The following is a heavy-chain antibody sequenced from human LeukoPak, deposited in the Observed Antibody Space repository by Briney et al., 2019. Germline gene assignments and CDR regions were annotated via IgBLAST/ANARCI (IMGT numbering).Heavy chain of an antibody. CDR2: INHSGST. J-gene: IGHJ3*02. CDR1: GGSFSGYY. D-gene: IGHD5-18*01. Sequence: PSETLSLTCAVYGGSFSGYYWSWIRQPPGKGLEWIGEINHSGSTNYNPSLKSRVTISVDTSKNQFSLKLSSVTAADTAVYYCHFGYAYAFGIWGQGTMVTVSS. CDR3: HFGYAYAFGI. V-gene: IGHV4-34*01.